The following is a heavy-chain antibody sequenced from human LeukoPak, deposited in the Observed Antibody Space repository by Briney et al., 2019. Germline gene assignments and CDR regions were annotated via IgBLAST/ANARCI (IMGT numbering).Heavy chain of an antibody. CDR1: GFTFNSYN. J-gene: IGHJ4*02. CDR3: ARDEDAF. Sequence: PGRSLRLSCAASGFTFNSYNMNWVRQAPGKGLEWASYISSDSSTVFYADSVKGRFTISRDNVKNSLYLQLNSLRDEDTAVYYCARDEDAFGGQGTLVTVSS. CDR2: ISSDSSTV. V-gene: IGHV3-48*02.